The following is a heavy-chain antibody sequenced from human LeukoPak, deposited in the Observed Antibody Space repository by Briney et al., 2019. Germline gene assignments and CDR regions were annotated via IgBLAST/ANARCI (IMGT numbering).Heavy chain of an antibody. V-gene: IGHV4-39*07. Sequence: SETLSLTCTVSGGSISSSSYYWGWIRQPPGKGLEWIGSIYYSGSTYYNPSLKSRVTISVDTSKNQFSLKLSSVTAADTAVYYCATNVAAAGTRAFDIWGQGTMVTVSS. CDR1: GGSISSSSYY. CDR3: ATNVAAAGTRAFDI. J-gene: IGHJ3*02. D-gene: IGHD6-13*01. CDR2: IYYSGST.